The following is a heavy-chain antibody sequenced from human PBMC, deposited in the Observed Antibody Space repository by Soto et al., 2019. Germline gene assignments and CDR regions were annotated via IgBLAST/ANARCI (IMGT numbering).Heavy chain of an antibody. V-gene: IGHV1-69*13. CDR2: IIPIFGTA. Sequence: GASVKVSCKASGCTFSSYAISWVRQAPGQGLEWMGGIIPIFGTANYAQKFQGRVTITADESTSTAYMELSSLRSEDTAVYYCARDGAYYGSGTSWFEPWGQGTLVTVSS. D-gene: IGHD3-10*01. J-gene: IGHJ5*02. CDR3: ARDGAYYGSGTSWFEP. CDR1: GCTFSSYA.